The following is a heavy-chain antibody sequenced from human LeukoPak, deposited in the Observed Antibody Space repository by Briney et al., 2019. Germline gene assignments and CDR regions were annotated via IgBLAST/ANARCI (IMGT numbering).Heavy chain of an antibody. Sequence: SETLSLTCTVSGGFISSYYWSWIRQTPGKGLEWIGYIYYSGSTYYNPSLKSRVTISVDTSKNQFSLKLSSVTAADTAVYYCARNTVVTPYYYYYYMDVWGKGTTVTVSS. CDR2: IYYSGST. CDR1: GGFISSYY. V-gene: IGHV4-59*04. J-gene: IGHJ6*03. D-gene: IGHD4-23*01. CDR3: ARNTVVTPYYYYYYMDV.